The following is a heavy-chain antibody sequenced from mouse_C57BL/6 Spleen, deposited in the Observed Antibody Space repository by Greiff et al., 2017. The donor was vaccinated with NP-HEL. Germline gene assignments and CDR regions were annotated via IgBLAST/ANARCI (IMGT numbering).Heavy chain of an antibody. CDR1: GYTFTDYY. Sequence: VQLQQSGPELVKPGASVKISCKASGYTFTDYYMNWVKQSHGKSLEWIGDINPNNGGTSYNQKFKGKATLTVDKSSSTAYMELRSLTSEDSAVYYCASSSSVSDYWGQGTTLTVSS. D-gene: IGHD3-2*02. CDR3: ASSSSVSDY. CDR2: INPNNGGT. J-gene: IGHJ2*01. V-gene: IGHV1-26*01.